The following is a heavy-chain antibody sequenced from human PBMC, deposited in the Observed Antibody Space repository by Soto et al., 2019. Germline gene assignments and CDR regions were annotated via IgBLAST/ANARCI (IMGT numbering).Heavy chain of an antibody. J-gene: IGHJ6*03. Sequence: QVQLQQWGAGLLKPSETLSLTCAVYGGSFSGYYWSWIRQPPGKGLEWIGEINHSGSTNYNPSLKSRVTISVDTSKNQFSLKLSSVTAADTAVYYCARVALGAVAGTYYYYMDVWGKGTTVTVSS. CDR2: INHSGST. CDR1: GGSFSGYY. V-gene: IGHV4-34*01. CDR3: ARVALGAVAGTYYYYMDV. D-gene: IGHD6-19*01.